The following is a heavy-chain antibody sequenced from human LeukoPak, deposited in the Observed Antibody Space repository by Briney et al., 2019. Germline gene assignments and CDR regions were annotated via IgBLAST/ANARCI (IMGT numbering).Heavy chain of an antibody. CDR2: IYYSGTT. CDR1: GGSISGYY. CDR3: ARWLANCFDC. D-gene: IGHD6-19*01. Sequence: SETLSLTCTVSGGSISGYYWSWIRQPPGKGLEWIAFIYYSGTTNYNPSLKSRVTISLDTSKNQFSLKLISVTAADTAVYYCARWLANCFDCWGQGALVTVSS. J-gene: IGHJ4*02. V-gene: IGHV4-59*01.